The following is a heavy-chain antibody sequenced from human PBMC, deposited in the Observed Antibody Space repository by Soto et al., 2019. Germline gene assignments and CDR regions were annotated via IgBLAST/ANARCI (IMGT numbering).Heavy chain of an antibody. CDR1: GGSISSGDYY. D-gene: IGHD3-9*01. V-gene: IGHV4-30-4*01. Sequence: SETLSLTCTVSGGSISSGDYYWGWIRQPPGKGLEWIGYIYYSGSTYYNPSLKSRVTISVDTSKNQFSLKLSSVTAADTAVYYCARGQYDIPRRAYYYYYGMDVWGQGTTVTVSS. CDR2: IYYSGST. CDR3: ARGQYDIPRRAYYYYYGMDV. J-gene: IGHJ6*02.